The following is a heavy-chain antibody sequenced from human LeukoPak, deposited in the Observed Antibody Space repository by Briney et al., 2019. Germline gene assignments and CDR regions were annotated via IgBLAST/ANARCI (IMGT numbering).Heavy chain of an antibody. D-gene: IGHD2-21*01. CDR2: ISPNSDDT. CDR1: GYTFTDYY. Sequence: ASVKVSCKASGYTFTDYYMHWVRQAPGQGLEWMGWISPNSDDTNYAQKFQGRVTMTRDTSISTAYMELTRLRSDDTAVYYCARAYCGGDCYDSWGQGTLVTVSS. J-gene: IGHJ4*02. V-gene: IGHV1-2*02. CDR3: ARAYCGGDCYDS.